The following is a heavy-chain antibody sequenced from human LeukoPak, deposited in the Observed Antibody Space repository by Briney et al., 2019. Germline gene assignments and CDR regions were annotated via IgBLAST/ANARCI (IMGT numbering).Heavy chain of an antibody. Sequence: PSQTLSHTCTVSGGSISSGDYYWSWIRQPPGKGLEWIGYIYYSGSTYYNPSLKSRVTISVDTSKNQFSLKLSSVTAADTAVYYCARDLSGWYSGWFDPWGQGTLVTVSS. CDR2: IYYSGST. CDR3: ARDLSGWYSGWFDP. CDR1: GGSISSGDYY. D-gene: IGHD6-19*01. J-gene: IGHJ5*02. V-gene: IGHV4-30-4*08.